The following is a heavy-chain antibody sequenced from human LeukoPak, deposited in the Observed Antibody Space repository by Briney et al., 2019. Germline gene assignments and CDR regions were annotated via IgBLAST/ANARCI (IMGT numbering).Heavy chain of an antibody. Sequence: GGSLRLSCAASGFTLSSYWMHWVRQAPGKGLVWVSRITPDGSTTTYADSVKGRFAISRDNAKNTLFLQMNNLRAEDTALYYCTSDTFGEHDHWGQGTLVSVSS. D-gene: IGHD3-10*01. CDR1: GFTLSSYW. CDR3: TSDTFGEHDH. J-gene: IGHJ4*02. V-gene: IGHV3-74*01. CDR2: ITPDGSTT.